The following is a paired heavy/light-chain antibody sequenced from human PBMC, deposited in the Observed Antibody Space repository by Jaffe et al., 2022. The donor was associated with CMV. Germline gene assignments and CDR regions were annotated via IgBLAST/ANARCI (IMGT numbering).Light chain of an antibody. Sequence: DIQLTQSPSFLSASVGDRVTITCRASQGISSYLAWYQQKPGKAPKLLIYAASTLQSGVPSRFSGSGSGTEFTLTISSLQPEDFATYYCQQLGTFGGGTKVEIK. J-gene: IGKJ4*01. CDR2: AAS. V-gene: IGKV1-9*01. CDR1: QGISSY. CDR3: QQLGT.
Heavy chain of an antibody. D-gene: IGHD3-22*01. Sequence: QVQLQESGPGLVKPSQTLSLTCTVSGGSISSGGYYWSWIRQHPGKGLEWIGYIYYSGSTYYNPSLKSRVTISVDTSKNQFSLKLSSVTAADTAVYYCARDRGYYDSSGYSIFDYWGQGTLVTVSS. CDR2: IYYSGST. V-gene: IGHV4-31*03. CDR3: ARDRGYYDSSGYSIFDY. J-gene: IGHJ4*02. CDR1: GGSISSGGYY.